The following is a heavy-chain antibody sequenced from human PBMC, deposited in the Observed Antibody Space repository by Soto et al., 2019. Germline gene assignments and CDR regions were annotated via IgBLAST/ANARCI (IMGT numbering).Heavy chain of an antibody. Sequence: QVQLQESGPGLVKPSGTLSLTCAVSSGSISSRNWWTWVRQPPGKGLEWIGEIYPSGSINYSPSLTGRITISIDKSKNQFSLKLSSVTAADTAVYYCARDVAAANTEDYYFDYCGQGILVTVSS. V-gene: IGHV4-4*02. J-gene: IGHJ4*02. CDR3: ARDVAAANTEDYYFDY. CDR2: IYPSGSI. CDR1: SGSISSRNW. D-gene: IGHD6-13*01.